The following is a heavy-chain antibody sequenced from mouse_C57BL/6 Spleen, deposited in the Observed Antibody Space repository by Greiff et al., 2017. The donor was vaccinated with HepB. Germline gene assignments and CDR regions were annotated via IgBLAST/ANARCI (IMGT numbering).Heavy chain of an antibody. Sequence: DVQLQESGPELVKPGASVKISCKASGYSFTGYYMNWVKQSPEKSLEWIGEINPSTGGTTYNQKFKAKATLTVDKSSSTAYMQLKSLTSEDSAVYYCARSGGNLPFDYWGQGTTLTVSS. CDR1: GYSFTGYY. D-gene: IGHD2-1*01. J-gene: IGHJ2*01. V-gene: IGHV1-42*01. CDR2: INPSTGGT. CDR3: ARSGGNLPFDY.